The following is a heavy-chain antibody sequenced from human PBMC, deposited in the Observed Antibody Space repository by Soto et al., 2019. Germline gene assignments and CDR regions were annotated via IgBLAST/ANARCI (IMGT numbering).Heavy chain of an antibody. J-gene: IGHJ5*02. V-gene: IGHV5-51*03. CDR2: IYAGDYDT. CDR3: ASHPILVVPSPHNWFDP. D-gene: IGHD2-2*01. CDR1: GYSFTSYW. Sequence: EVQLVQSGAEVKKPGESLKISCKGSGYSFTSYWIGWVRQMPGKGLEWMGIIYAGDYDTRYSPPFQGQVTISADKSISTAYLQRRSLKASDPAMYYCASHPILVVPSPHNWFDPWGQGTLVTVSS.